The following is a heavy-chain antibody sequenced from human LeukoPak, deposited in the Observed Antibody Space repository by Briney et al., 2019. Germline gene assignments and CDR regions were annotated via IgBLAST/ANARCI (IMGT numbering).Heavy chain of an antibody. CDR3: ARHSNYYDSSGYYYDY. CDR1: GGTFISYA. D-gene: IGHD3-22*01. CDR2: IIPIFGIA. J-gene: IGHJ4*02. Sequence: SVKVSCKASGGTFISYAISWVRQAPGQGLEWMGGIIPIFGIANYAQKFQGRVTITADKSTSTAYMELSSLRSEDTAVYYCARHSNYYDSSGYYYDYWGQGTLVTVSS. V-gene: IGHV1-69*10.